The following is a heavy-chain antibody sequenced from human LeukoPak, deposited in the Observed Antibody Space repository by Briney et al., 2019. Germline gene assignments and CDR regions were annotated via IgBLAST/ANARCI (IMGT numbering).Heavy chain of an antibody. D-gene: IGHD3-9*01. J-gene: IGHJ3*02. CDR1: GFTFSSYA. CDR3: ARGFDPGAFDI. CDR2: ISSSSSYI. Sequence: GGSLRLSCAASGFTFSSYAMSWVRQAPGKGLEWVSSISSSSSYIYYADSVKGRFTISRDNAKNSLYLQMNSLRAEDTAVYYCARGFDPGAFDIWGQGTTVTVSS. V-gene: IGHV3-21*01.